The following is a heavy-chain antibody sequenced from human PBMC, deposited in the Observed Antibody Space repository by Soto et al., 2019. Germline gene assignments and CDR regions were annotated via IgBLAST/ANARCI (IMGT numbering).Heavy chain of an antibody. D-gene: IGHD6-6*01. V-gene: IGHV4-59*01. Sequence: SETLSLTCTVSGGSISSYYWSWIRQPPGKGLEWIGYIYYSGSTNYNPSLKSRVTISVDTSKNQFSLKLSSVTAADTAVYYCARSGQQLVFDYYYGMDVWGQGTTVTAP. CDR3: ARSGQQLVFDYYYGMDV. J-gene: IGHJ6*02. CDR2: IYYSGST. CDR1: GGSISSYY.